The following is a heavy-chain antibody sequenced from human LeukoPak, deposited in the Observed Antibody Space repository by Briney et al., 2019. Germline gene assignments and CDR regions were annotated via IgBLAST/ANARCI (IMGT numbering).Heavy chain of an antibody. D-gene: IGHD2-2*01. Sequence: SETLSLTCTVSGGSVSSGSYYWSWIRQPPGKGLEWIGYIYYSGSTNYNPSPKSRVTISVDTSKNQFSLKLSSVTAADTAVYYCAGDGVYCSSTSCSKYYFDYWGQGTLVTVSS. V-gene: IGHV4-61*01. CDR2: IYYSGST. CDR1: GGSVSSGSYY. CDR3: AGDGVYCSSTSCSKYYFDY. J-gene: IGHJ4*02.